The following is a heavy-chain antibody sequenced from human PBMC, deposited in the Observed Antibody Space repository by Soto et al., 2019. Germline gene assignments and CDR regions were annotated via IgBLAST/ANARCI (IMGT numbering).Heavy chain of an antibody. V-gene: IGHV5-51*01. Sequence: GESLKISCKGSGYSFTSYWIGWVRQLPGKGLEWMGIIYPGDPDTRYSPSFQGQVTISADKSISTAYLQWSSLKASDTAMYYCARANFPNIYGMDVWGQGTTVTVSS. CDR2: IYPGDPDT. J-gene: IGHJ6*02. CDR1: GYSFTSYW. D-gene: IGHD7-27*01. CDR3: ARANFPNIYGMDV.